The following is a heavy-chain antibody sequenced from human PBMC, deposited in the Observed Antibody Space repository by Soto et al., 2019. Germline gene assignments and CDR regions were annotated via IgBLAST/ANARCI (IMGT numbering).Heavy chain of an antibody. CDR2: INAGNGNT. Sequence: ASVKVSCKASGYTFTSYAMHWVRQAPGQRLEWMGWINAGNGNTKYSQKFQGRVTITRDTSASTAYMELSSLRSEDTAVYYCARELELPPYYYYYMDVWGRGTTVTVSS. V-gene: IGHV1-3*01. CDR1: GYTFTSYA. D-gene: IGHD1-7*01. CDR3: ARELELPPYYYYYMDV. J-gene: IGHJ6*03.